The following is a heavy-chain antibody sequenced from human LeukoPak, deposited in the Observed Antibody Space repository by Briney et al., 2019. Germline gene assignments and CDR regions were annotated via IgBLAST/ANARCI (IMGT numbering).Heavy chain of an antibody. Sequence: GGSLRLSXAASGFTFSSYWMSWVRQAPGKGLEWVANIKQDGSEKYYVDSVKGRFTISRDNAKNSLYLQMNSLRAEDTAVYYCARDRPEQQWLVYHDYWGQGTLVTVSS. D-gene: IGHD6-19*01. V-gene: IGHV3-7*01. J-gene: IGHJ4*02. CDR2: IKQDGSEK. CDR1: GFTFSSYW. CDR3: ARDRPEQQWLVYHDY.